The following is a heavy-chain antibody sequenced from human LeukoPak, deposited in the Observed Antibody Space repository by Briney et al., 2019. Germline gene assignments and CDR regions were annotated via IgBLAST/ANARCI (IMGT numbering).Heavy chain of an antibody. J-gene: IGHJ3*02. Sequence: GGSLRLSCAASGFTFSSYAMSWVRQAPGKGLEWVSAISGSGSSTYYADSVKGRFTISRDNSKNTLYLQMNSLRAEDTAVYYCAKDLGYSGSYHPLDAFDIWGQGTMVTVSS. CDR1: GFTFSSYA. CDR2: ISGSGSST. V-gene: IGHV3-23*01. CDR3: AKDLGYSGSYHPLDAFDI. D-gene: IGHD1-26*01.